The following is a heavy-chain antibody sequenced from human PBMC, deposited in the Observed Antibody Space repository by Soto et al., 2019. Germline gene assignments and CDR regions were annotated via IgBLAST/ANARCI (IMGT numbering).Heavy chain of an antibody. J-gene: IGHJ3*01. CDR3: ARDRITTRGDAFDL. D-gene: IGHD3-3*01. CDR1: GGTFSTYI. V-gene: IGHV1-69*08. CDR2: IIPIPDIT. Sequence: QVQLVQSGAEVRKPGSSVKVSCKAPGGTFSTYIISWVRQAPGQGLEWMGRIIPIPDITNYAQKFQGRGTVTADRSTSTAYMELTSLTSEDTAVYYCARDRITTRGDAFDLWGQGTMVTVSS.